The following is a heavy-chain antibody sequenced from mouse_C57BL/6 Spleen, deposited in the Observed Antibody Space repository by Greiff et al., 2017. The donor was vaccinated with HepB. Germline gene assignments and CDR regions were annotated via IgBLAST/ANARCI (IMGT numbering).Heavy chain of an antibody. V-gene: IGHV3-8*01. Sequence: VQLKESGPGLAKPSQTLSLTCSVTGYSITSDYWNWIRKLPGNKLEYMGYISYSGSTYYNPSLKSRISITRDTSKNQYYLQLNSVTTEDTATYYCAKIYDGRYWYFDVWGTGTTVTVSS. J-gene: IGHJ1*03. D-gene: IGHD2-3*01. CDR3: AKIYDGRYWYFDV. CDR1: GYSITSDY. CDR2: ISYSGST.